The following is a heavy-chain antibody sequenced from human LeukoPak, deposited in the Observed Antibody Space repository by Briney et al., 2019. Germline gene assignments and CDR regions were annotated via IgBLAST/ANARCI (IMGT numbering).Heavy chain of an antibody. CDR2: MNPNSGNT. CDR1: GYTFTSYD. J-gene: IGHJ4*02. Sequence: GASVKVSCKASGYTFTSYDINWVRQATGQGLEWMGWMNPNSGNTGYAQKFQGRVTMTRNTSISTAYMELSSLRSEDTAVYYCARANIVVVVAATREPPDYWGQGTLVTVSS. V-gene: IGHV1-8*01. CDR3: ARANIVVVVAATREPPDY. D-gene: IGHD2-15*01.